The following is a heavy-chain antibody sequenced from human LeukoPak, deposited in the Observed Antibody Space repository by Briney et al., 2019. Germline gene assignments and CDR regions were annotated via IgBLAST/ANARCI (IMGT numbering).Heavy chain of an antibody. J-gene: IGHJ4*02. CDR1: GFTFSDHY. D-gene: IGHD3-22*01. CDR2: SRNKGQNYIT. V-gene: IGHV3-72*01. CDR3: AKGGYYDSSGYFPVRFGY. Sequence: GGSLRLSCAASGFTFSDHYMDWVRQAPGKGLEWVGRSRNKGQNYITEYAASVKGRFTISRDDSKKSLYLQMNSLKTEDTAVYYCAKGGYYDSSGYFPVRFGYWGQGTLVTVSS.